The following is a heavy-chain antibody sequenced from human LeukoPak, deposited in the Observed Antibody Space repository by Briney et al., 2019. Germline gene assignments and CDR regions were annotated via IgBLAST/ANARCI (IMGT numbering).Heavy chain of an antibody. V-gene: IGHV4-4*07. D-gene: IGHD3-10*01. CDR1: GGSISSYY. CDR2: IYTSGST. CDR3: ARARRSYRPPYYYYYGMDV. Sequence: PSETLSLTCTVSGGSISSYYWSWIRQPAGKGLEWIGRIYTSGSTNYNPSLKSRVTISVDTSKNQFSLKLSSVTAADTAVYYCARARRSYRPPYYYYYGMDVWGQGTTVTVSS. J-gene: IGHJ6*02.